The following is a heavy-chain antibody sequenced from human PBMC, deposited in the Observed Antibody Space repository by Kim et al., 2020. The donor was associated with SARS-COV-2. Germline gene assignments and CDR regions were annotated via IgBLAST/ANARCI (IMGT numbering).Heavy chain of an antibody. J-gene: IGHJ6*02. D-gene: IGHD6-13*01. CDR1: GGSISSSSYY. V-gene: IGHV4-39*01. CDR3: ARHRYSSSWYPPGMDV. CDR2: IYYSGST. Sequence: SETLSLTCTVSGGSISSSSYYWGWIRQPPGKGLEWIGSIYYSGSTYYNPSLKSRVTISVDTSKNQFSLKLSSVTAADTAVYYCARHRYSSSWYPPGMDVWGQGTTVTVSS.